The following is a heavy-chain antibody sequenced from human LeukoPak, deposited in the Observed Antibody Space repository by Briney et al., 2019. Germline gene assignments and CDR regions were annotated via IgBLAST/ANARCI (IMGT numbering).Heavy chain of an antibody. D-gene: IGHD2-2*02. V-gene: IGHV3-30-3*01. CDR2: ISYDGSNK. CDR3: ARGLYCSSTSCSTSYYYYYGMDV. Sequence: GGSLRLSCAASGFTFSSYAMHWVRQAPGKGLEWVAVISYDGSNKYYADSVKGRFTISRDNSKNTLYLQMNSLRAEDTAVYYCARGLYCSSTSCSTSYYYYYGMDVWGQGTTVTVS. CDR1: GFTFSSYA. J-gene: IGHJ6*02.